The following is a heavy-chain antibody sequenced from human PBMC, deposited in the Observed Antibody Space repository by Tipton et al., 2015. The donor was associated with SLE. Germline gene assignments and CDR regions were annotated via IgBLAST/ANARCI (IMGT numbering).Heavy chain of an antibody. CDR3: ATDYDFWSGYLGY. Sequence: GLVKPSETLSLTCAVYGGSFSGYYWSWIRQPPGKGLEWIGEINHSGSTNYNPSLKSRVAISVDTSKNQFSLKLSSVTAADTAVYYCATDYDFWSGYLGYWGQGTLVTVSS. CDR2: INHSGST. CDR1: GGSFSGYY. D-gene: IGHD3-3*01. J-gene: IGHJ4*02. V-gene: IGHV4-34*01.